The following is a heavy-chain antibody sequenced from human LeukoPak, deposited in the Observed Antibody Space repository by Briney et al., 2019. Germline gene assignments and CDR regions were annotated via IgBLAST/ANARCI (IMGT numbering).Heavy chain of an antibody. J-gene: IGHJ4*02. V-gene: IGHV1-2*06. CDR1: GYTFTGYY. Sequence: ASVKVSCKASGYTFTGYYMHWVRQAPGQGLEWMGRINPNSGGTNYAQKFQGRVTMTRDTSISTAYMELRSLRSDDTAVHYCARTRFWYYDSFVRPYYFDYWGQGTLVTVSS. CDR3: ARTRFWYYDSFVRPYYFDY. D-gene: IGHD3-22*01. CDR2: INPNSGGT.